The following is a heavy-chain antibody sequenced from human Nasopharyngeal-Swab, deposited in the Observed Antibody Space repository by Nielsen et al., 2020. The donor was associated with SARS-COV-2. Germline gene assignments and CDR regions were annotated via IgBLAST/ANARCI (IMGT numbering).Heavy chain of an antibody. Sequence: GESLKISCAASGFTFRGYAISWVRQAPGKGLEWVSVISGSDYTTYYADSVKGRFTISRDNSKNTVNLQMNSLRAEDTAIYYCAKDRDSGDDSDDYYHYYGMDVWGQGTTVTVSS. CDR1: GFTFRGYA. V-gene: IGHV3-23*01. CDR3: AKDRDSGDDSDDYYHYYGMDV. D-gene: IGHD5-12*01. CDR2: ISGSDYTT. J-gene: IGHJ6*02.